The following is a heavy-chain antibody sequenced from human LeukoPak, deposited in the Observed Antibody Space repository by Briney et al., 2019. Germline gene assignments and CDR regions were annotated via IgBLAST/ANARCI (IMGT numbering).Heavy chain of an antibody. J-gene: IGHJ5*02. CDR3: AKGGAWQQLVLWFDP. Sequence: GGSLRLFCAASGFTFSSYAMSWVRQAPGKGLEWVSAISGSGGSTYYADSVKGRFTISRDNSKNTLYLQMNSLRAEDTAVYYCAKGGAWQQLVLWFDPWGQGTLVTVSS. CDR2: ISGSGGST. CDR1: GFTFSSYA. D-gene: IGHD6-13*01. V-gene: IGHV3-23*01.